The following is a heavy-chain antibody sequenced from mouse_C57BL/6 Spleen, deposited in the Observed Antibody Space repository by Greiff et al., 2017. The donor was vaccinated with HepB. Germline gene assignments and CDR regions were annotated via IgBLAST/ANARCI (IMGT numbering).Heavy chain of an antibody. CDR2: IYPGDGDT. CDR1: GYAFSSYW. CDR3: ARDDGYPYYAMDY. D-gene: IGHD2-3*01. V-gene: IGHV1-80*01. J-gene: IGHJ4*01. Sequence: VQLQQPGAELVKPGASVKVSCKASGYAFSSYWMNWVKQRPGKGLEWIGQIYPGDGDTNYNGKFKGKATLTADKSSSTAYMQLSSLTSEDSAVYVCARDDGYPYYAMDYWGQGTSVTVSS.